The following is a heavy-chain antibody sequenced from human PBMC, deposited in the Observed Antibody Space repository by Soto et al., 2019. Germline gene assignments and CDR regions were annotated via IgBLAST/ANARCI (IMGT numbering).Heavy chain of an antibody. CDR3: ARHHGSPGSYFGMDV. CDR2: IYPGDSDT. Sequence: GESLQISCTGSGYSFTSYWINWVRQMPGKGLEWMGIIYPGDSDTRYSPAFQGQVTMSADKSNNTAYLQWRSLKASDTAVYYCARHHGSPGSYFGMDVWGQGTTVTVSS. D-gene: IGHD6-13*01. CDR1: GYSFTSYW. J-gene: IGHJ6*02. V-gene: IGHV5-51*01.